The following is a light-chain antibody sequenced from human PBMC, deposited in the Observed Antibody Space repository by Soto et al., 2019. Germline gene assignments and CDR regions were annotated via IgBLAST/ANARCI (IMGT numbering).Light chain of an antibody. J-gene: IGKJ5*01. CDR1: QSVLYSSSNKNY. V-gene: IGKV4-1*01. CDR2: WAS. Sequence: DIVMTQSPDSLAVSLGERATINCKSSQSVLYSSSNKNYLAWYQQKPGQPPKLLIYWASTRESGVPDRFSGSGSGTDFTLTISSLQAEDVAVYYCQQYYSPPITFGQGTRLETK. CDR3: QQYYSPPIT.